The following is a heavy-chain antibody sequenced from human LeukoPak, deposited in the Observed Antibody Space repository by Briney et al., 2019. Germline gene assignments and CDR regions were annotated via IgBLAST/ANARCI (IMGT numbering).Heavy chain of an antibody. CDR2: INSDGSST. CDR1: GFTFSSYW. V-gene: IGHV3-74*01. D-gene: IGHD3-22*01. CDR3: AREHYYDSSGLEGLDY. J-gene: IGHJ4*02. Sequence: GGSLRLSCAASGFTFSSYWMHWVRQAPGKGLVWVSRINSDGSSTSYADSVKGRFTISRDNAKNTLYLQMNSLRAEDTAVYYCAREHYYDSSGLEGLDYWGQGTLVTVST.